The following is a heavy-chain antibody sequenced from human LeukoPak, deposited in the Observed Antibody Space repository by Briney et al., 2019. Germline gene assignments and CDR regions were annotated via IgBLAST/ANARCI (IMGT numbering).Heavy chain of an antibody. V-gene: IGHV3-23*01. J-gene: IGHJ4*02. CDR1: AFTFSSYA. CDR3: AKSDLTYGGNPDY. D-gene: IGHD4-23*01. Sequence: GGSLRLSCAPSAFTFSSYAISSVRQPPGKWLESESTIGGVGGHTTHAHSVKGRFTISRDNSKNTLYLQMNSLRAEDTAVYYCAKSDLTYGGNPDYCGQGTLVTVSS. CDR2: IGGVGGHT.